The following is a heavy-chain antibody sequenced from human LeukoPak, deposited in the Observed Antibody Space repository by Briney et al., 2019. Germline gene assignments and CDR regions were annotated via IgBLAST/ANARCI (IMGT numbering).Heavy chain of an antibody. Sequence: GGSLRLSCAASGFTFSSYAMSWVRQAPGKGLEWVSAISGSGGSTYYADSVKGRFTISRDNSKNTLYPQMNSLRAEDTAVYYCAKDRRSGYGYFDYWGQGTLVTVSS. CDR2: ISGSGGST. D-gene: IGHD5-12*01. V-gene: IGHV3-23*01. J-gene: IGHJ4*02. CDR3: AKDRRSGYGYFDY. CDR1: GFTFSSYA.